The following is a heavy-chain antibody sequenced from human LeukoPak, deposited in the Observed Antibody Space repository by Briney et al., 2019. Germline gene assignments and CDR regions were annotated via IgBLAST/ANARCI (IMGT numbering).Heavy chain of an antibody. CDR3: ARGDPRSGSYFDY. CDR1: GFTFSSYA. V-gene: IGHV3-23*01. CDR2: ISGSGGSA. Sequence: GGSLRLSCAASGFTFSSYAMSWVRQAPGKGLEWVSAISGSGGSAYYADSVKGRFTISRHNSKNTLYLQMNSLRAEDTAVYYCARGDPRSGSYFDYWGQGTLVTVSS. D-gene: IGHD1-26*01. J-gene: IGHJ4*02.